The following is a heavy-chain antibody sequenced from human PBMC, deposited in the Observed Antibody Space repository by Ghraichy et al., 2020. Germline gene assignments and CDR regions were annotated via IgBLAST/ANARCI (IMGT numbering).Heavy chain of an antibody. Sequence: GESLNISCAASGFTFQKYTMHWVRQAPGKGLEWVSLIRGDGSAAFYADSVTGRFTISRDNRRNSLFLQMNSLRSEDTAFYFCVTEHTTGWPNFDHWGQGTLISVSS. D-gene: IGHD6-19*01. J-gene: IGHJ4*02. CDR2: IRGDGSAA. CDR3: VTEHTTGWPNFDH. CDR1: GFTFQKYT. V-gene: IGHV3-43*01.